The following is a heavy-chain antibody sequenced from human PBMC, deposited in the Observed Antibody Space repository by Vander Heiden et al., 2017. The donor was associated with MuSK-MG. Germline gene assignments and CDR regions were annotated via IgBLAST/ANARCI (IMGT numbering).Heavy chain of an antibody. V-gene: IGHV4-61*02. J-gene: IGHJ4*02. CDR3: ARSWDSSGWTPNY. CDR2: IYTSGST. D-gene: IGHD6-19*01. Sequence: QVKLQESGPGLVKPSQTLSHTRTGSGGSISSGSYYWSCIRQPAGKGLEWIGRIYTSGSTNYNPSLKSRVTMSVDTSKNQFSLKLSSVTAADTAVYYCARSWDSSGWTPNYWGQGTLVTVSS. CDR1: GGSISSGSYY.